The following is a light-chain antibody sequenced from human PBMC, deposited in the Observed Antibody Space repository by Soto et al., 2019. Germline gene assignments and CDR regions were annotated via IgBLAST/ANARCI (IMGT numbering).Light chain of an antibody. CDR3: QQRSNWPRT. CDR2: DAS. Sequence: LTHTLGTLSLSTGERVILSCGASQSVSSYLAWYQQKPGQAPRLLIYDASNRVIGIPARFSGSGSGTDFTLTISSLEPEDFAVYYCQQRSNWPRTFGQGSKVDIK. CDR1: QSVSSY. V-gene: IGKV3-11*01. J-gene: IGKJ1*01.